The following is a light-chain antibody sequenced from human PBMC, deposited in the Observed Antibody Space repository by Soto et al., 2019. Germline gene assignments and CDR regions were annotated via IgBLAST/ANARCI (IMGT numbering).Light chain of an antibody. Sequence: SYELTQPPSVSVAPGQTASITCGGNNIGSKSVHWYQQKPGQAPVLVVYDDRDRPSGIPERFSGSNSGNTATLTISRVEAGDEADYFWQVWDSSSGVIFGGGTKVTVL. J-gene: IGLJ2*01. CDR3: QVWDSSSGVI. CDR2: DDR. CDR1: NIGSKS. V-gene: IGLV3-21*02.